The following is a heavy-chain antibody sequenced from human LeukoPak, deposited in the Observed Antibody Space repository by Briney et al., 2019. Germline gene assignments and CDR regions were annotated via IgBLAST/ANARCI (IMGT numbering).Heavy chain of an antibody. CDR2: IYSGGST. D-gene: IGHD6-19*01. J-gene: IGHJ4*02. V-gene: IGHV3-53*04. Sequence: GSLRLSCAASGFTVSSNYMSWVRQAPGEGLEWVSVIYSGGSTYYADSVKGRFTISRHNSKNTLYLQMNSLRVEDTAVYYCASAVAGPYFDYWGQGTLVTVSS. CDR3: ASAVAGPYFDY. CDR1: GFTVSSNY.